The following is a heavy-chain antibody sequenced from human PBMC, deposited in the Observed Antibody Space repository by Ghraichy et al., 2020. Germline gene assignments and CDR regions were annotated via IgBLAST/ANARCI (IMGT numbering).Heavy chain of an antibody. J-gene: IGHJ5*02. CDR2: ISSSSSYI. D-gene: IGHD3-3*01. CDR3: ARGSYDFWSGYPWFDP. Sequence: GGSLRLSCAASGFTFSSYSMNWVRQAPGKGLEWVSSISSSSSYIYYADSVKGRFTISRDNAKNSLYLQMNSLRAEDTAVYYCARGSYDFWSGYPWFDPWGQGTLVTVSS. CDR1: GFTFSSYS. V-gene: IGHV3-21*01.